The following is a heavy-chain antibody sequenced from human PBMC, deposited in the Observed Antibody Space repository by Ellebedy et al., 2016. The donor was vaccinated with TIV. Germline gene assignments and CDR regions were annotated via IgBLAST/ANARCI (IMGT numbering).Heavy chain of an antibody. V-gene: IGHV1-8*01. J-gene: IGHJ4*02. CDR2: MNPNSGNT. CDR1: GYTFTSYD. Sequence: ASVKVSCKASGYTFTSYDINWVRQATGQGLEWMGWMNPNSGNTGYAQKFQGRVTMTRNTSISTAYMELSSLRSEDTAVYYCARSSIAARDIDYWGQGTLVTVSS. CDR3: ARSSIAARDIDY. D-gene: IGHD6-6*01.